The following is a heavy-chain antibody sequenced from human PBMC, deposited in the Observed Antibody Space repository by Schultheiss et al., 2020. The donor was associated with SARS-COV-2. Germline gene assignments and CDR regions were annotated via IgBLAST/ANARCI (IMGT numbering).Heavy chain of an antibody. V-gene: IGHV5-10-1*01. CDR1: GYSFTSYW. J-gene: IGHJ3*02. D-gene: IGHD1-26*01. Sequence: GESLKISCKGSGYSFTSYWIGWVRQMPGKGLEWMGRIDPSDSYTNYSPSFQGHVTISADKSISTAYLQWSSLKASDTAMYYCARGRARADDAFDIWGQGTMVTVSS. CDR3: ARGRARADDAFDI. CDR2: IDPSDSYT.